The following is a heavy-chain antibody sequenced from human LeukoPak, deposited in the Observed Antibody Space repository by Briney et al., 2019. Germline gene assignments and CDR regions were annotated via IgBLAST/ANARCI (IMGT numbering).Heavy chain of an antibody. Sequence: GGSLRLSCAASGFSFSNYAMSWVRQAPGRGLEWVSGISGSGDNTYYADSVKGRFTVSRDNFKNTLYVQMNSLRAEDTAVYYCARAIYWDYYDSSGCIDYWGQGTLVTVSS. CDR2: ISGSGDNT. J-gene: IGHJ4*02. CDR3: ARAIYWDYYDSSGCIDY. D-gene: IGHD3-22*01. CDR1: GFSFSNYA. V-gene: IGHV3-23*01.